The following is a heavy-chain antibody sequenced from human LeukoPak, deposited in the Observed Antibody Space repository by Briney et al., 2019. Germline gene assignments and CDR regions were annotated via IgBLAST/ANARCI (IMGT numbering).Heavy chain of an antibody. Sequence: SGSLSLTCAVSGYSISTGRYWGWIPQPPGKGLEWIGSVYHSGTTYYNPSLKSRLTISVDTSNNQFSLNLRSVTAADTAVYYCARSLSTAGIDFWGQGTLVTVSS. J-gene: IGHJ4*02. CDR1: GYSISTGRY. CDR3: ARSLSTAGIDF. CDR2: VYHSGTT. V-gene: IGHV4-38-2*01. D-gene: IGHD2-2*01.